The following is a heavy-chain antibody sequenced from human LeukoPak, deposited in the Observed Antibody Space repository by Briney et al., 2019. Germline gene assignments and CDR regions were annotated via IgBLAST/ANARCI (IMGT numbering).Heavy chain of an antibody. CDR1: GYSFTSYW. CDR2: IYPGDSDT. D-gene: IGHD3-22*01. J-gene: IGHJ3*02. Sequence: GESLKISCKGSGYSFTSYWIGWVRQMPGKGLEWMGIIYPGDSDTRYSPSFQGPVTISADTSISTAYLQWSSLKASDTAMYYCARQRSYYDSSGYYYAFDIWGQGTMVTVSS. CDR3: ARQRSYYDSSGYYYAFDI. V-gene: IGHV5-51*01.